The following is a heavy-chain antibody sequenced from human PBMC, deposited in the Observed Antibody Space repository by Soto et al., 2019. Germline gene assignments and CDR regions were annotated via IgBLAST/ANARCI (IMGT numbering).Heavy chain of an antibody. CDR1: GFAFSTYW. CDR2: INQDGNEK. Sequence: PGGSLRLSCAASGFAFSTYWMSWVRQTPDKGLEWVANINQDGNEKNYLDSVGGRFTISRDNAKNTLYLQMNSLRAEDTAVYYCARELLITMIVVVNTLDYWGQGTLVTVSS. V-gene: IGHV3-7*01. J-gene: IGHJ4*02. CDR3: ARELLITMIVVVNTLDY. D-gene: IGHD3-22*01.